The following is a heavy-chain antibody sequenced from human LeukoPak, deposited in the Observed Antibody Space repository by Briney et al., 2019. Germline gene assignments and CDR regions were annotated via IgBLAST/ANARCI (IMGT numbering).Heavy chain of an antibody. V-gene: IGHV4-4*08. J-gene: IGHJ6*03. CDR2: IDTNGST. CDR1: GGSISSYY. Sequence: SETLSLTCTVSGGSISSYYWSWIRQPPGKGLEWIGRIDTNGSTNYNPSLKSRVTISVDTSKNQFSLKLSSVTAADTAVYYCARDQRDYYGSGKYYYYYYMDVWGKGTTVTISS. D-gene: IGHD3-10*01. CDR3: ARDQRDYYGSGKYYYYYYMDV.